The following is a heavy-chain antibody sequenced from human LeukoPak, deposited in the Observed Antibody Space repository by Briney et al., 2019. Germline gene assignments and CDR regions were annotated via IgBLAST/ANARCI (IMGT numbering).Heavy chain of an antibody. V-gene: IGHV3-9*01. CDR1: GFTFDDYA. D-gene: IGHD2-2*01. Sequence: GGSLRLSCAASGFTFDDYAMHWVRQAPGKGLEWVSGISWNSGSIGYADSVKGRFTISRDNAKNSLYMQMNSLRAEDTALYYCAKARYCSSTSCYSGFDPWGQGTLVTVSS. J-gene: IGHJ5*02. CDR2: ISWNSGSI. CDR3: AKARYCSSTSCYSGFDP.